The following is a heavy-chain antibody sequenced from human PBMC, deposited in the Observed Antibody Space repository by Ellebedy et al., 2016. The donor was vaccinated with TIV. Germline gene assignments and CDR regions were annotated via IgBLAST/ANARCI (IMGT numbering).Heavy chain of an antibody. CDR2: FYYSGST. CDR1: GASSSAYW. D-gene: IGHD3-10*01. J-gene: IGHJ6*02. CDR3: AIGFGSRDYGMDV. V-gene: IGHV4-59*08. Sequence: MPSETLSLTCTVSGASSSAYWWSWIRQPPGKGLEWIGYFYYSGSTHYNPSLKSRVTISVDTAKNQFSLKLRSVTAADTALYYCAIGFGSRDYGMDVWGQGTTVIVS.